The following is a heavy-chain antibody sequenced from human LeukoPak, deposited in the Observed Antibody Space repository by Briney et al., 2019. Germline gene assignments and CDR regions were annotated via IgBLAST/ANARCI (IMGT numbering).Heavy chain of an antibody. CDR2: ISSSSSYI. Sequence: GGSLRLSYAASGFTFSSYAMSWVRQAPGKGLEWVSSISSSSSYIYYADSVKGRFTISRDNSKNTLYLQMNSLRAEDTAVYYCAKEGESLYFDYWGQGTLVTVSS. D-gene: IGHD3-16*01. J-gene: IGHJ4*02. CDR3: AKEGESLYFDY. CDR1: GFTFSSYA. V-gene: IGHV3-23*01.